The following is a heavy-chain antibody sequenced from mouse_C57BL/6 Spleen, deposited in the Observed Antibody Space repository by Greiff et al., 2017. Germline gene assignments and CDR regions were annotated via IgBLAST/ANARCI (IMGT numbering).Heavy chain of an antibody. CDR1: GFTFSSYA. J-gene: IGHJ1*03. Sequence: EVKLMESGEGLVKPGGSLKLSCAASGFTFSSYAMSWVRQTPEKRLEWVAYISSGGDYIYYADTVKGRFTISRDNARNTLYLQTSSLKSEDTAMYYCTRYYYGSNNWYFDVWGTGTTVTVSS. CDR2: ISSGGDYI. D-gene: IGHD1-1*01. CDR3: TRYYYGSNNWYFDV. V-gene: IGHV5-9-1*02.